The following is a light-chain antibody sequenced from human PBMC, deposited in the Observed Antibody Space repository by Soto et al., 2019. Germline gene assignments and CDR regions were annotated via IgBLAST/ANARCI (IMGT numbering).Light chain of an antibody. J-gene: IGKJ2*01. Sequence: ESVLAQSPVTLSLSPGEGATLSCRSSQSVISNYLALYQKKPGQAPTLLIYGASNRATGIPDRFSGSGSGTDFTLTIRRLEPEDFGVYFCQKYDTAPYTFGQGTKVDI. CDR2: GAS. CDR1: QSVISNY. CDR3: QKYDTAPYT. V-gene: IGKV3-20*01.